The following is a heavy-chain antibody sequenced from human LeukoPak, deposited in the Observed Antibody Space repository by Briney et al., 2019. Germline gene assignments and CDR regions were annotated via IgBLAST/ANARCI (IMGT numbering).Heavy chain of an antibody. V-gene: IGHV3-7*03. CDR2: IKQDGSEK. CDR3: ATPPTVTRNY. Sequence: GGSLRLSCAASGFTFSSYWMNWVRQAPGKGLEWVANIKQDGSEKYYVDSVRGRFTISRDNSKNTLYLQMDSLGAEDTAVYYCATPPTVTRNYWGQGTLVTVSS. D-gene: IGHD4-17*01. CDR1: GFTFSSYW. J-gene: IGHJ4*02.